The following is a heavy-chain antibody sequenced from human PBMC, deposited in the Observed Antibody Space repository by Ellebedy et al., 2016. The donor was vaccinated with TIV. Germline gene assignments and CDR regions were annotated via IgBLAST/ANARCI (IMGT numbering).Heavy chain of an antibody. D-gene: IGHD5-24*01. J-gene: IGHJ5*02. CDR1: GYTFTSYA. CDR3: ARTVLVENWFDP. CDR2: INAGNGNT. Sequence: ASVKVSCXASGYTFTSYAMHWVRQAPGQRLEWMGWINAGNGNTKYSQKLQGRVTMTTDTSTTTAYMELRSLRSDDTAVYYCARTVLVENWFDPWGQGTLVTVSS. V-gene: IGHV1-3*01.